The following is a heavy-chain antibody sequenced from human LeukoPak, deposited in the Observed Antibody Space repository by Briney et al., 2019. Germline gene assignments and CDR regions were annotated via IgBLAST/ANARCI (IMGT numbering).Heavy chain of an antibody. CDR3: ARYCSSTSCSDAFDI. Sequence: SETLSLTCTVSGGSISSYYWSWIRQPPGKGLEWIGYICYSGSTNYNPSLKSRVTISVDTSKNQFSLKLSSVTAADTAVYYCARYCSSTSCSDAFDIWGQGTMVTVSS. D-gene: IGHD2-2*01. CDR1: GGSISSYY. J-gene: IGHJ3*02. V-gene: IGHV4-59*01. CDR2: ICYSGST.